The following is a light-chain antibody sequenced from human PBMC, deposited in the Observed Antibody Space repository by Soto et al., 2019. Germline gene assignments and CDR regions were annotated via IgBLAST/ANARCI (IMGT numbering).Light chain of an antibody. Sequence: DIQMTQSPASLSASVGDRVTITCQASQDIRFFLTWSQQKTGKAPKLLIYDASNSEAGVPSRFSASGSGTNFTFTITSLQPEDFATYYCQQYYDPPPTFGQGTKVDIK. V-gene: IGKV1-33*01. CDR2: DAS. CDR1: QDIRFF. J-gene: IGKJ1*01. CDR3: QQYYDPPPT.